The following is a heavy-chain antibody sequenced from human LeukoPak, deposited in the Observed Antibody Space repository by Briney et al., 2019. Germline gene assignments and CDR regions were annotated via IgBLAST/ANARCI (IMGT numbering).Heavy chain of an antibody. V-gene: IGHV4-59*08. D-gene: IGHD3-3*01. Sequence: LSAPLSLPCSVSGGSIISYYWSWVRQPPGKGLEWIGYIYYSGSTNYNPSLKSRVTISVDTSKNQFSLKLSSVTAADTAVYYCARRGDYDFWSGRVDYWGQGTLVTVSS. CDR2: IYYSGST. CDR1: GGSIISYY. J-gene: IGHJ4*02. CDR3: ARRGDYDFWSGRVDY.